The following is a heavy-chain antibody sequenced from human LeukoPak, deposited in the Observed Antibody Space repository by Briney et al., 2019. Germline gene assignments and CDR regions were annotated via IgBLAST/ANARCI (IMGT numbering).Heavy chain of an antibody. V-gene: IGHV4-61*01. CDR2: IYYSGST. D-gene: IGHD3-3*01. CDR3: ARRQGSGYYAMDV. CDR1: GYSISSGYY. J-gene: IGHJ6*03. Sequence: PSETLSLTCTVSGYSISSGYYWGWIRQPPGKGLEWIGYIYYSGSTNYNPSLKSRVTISVDTSKNQFSLKLSSVTAADTAVYYCARRQGSGYYAMDVWGKGTTVTVSS.